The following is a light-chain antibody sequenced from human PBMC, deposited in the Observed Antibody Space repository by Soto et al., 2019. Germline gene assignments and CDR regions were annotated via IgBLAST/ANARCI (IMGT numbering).Light chain of an antibody. Sequence: EIGLTQSSGTLSLSPGERVTLSCRASHSVSSRHLAWYQQKPGQAPMLLISGASTRATGIPDRFSGSGSGTAFTLTISRLEPEDFAVYYCQQYGNSRWTFGQGTKVEIK. CDR3: QQYGNSRWT. J-gene: IGKJ1*01. CDR2: GAS. V-gene: IGKV3-20*01. CDR1: HSVSSRH.